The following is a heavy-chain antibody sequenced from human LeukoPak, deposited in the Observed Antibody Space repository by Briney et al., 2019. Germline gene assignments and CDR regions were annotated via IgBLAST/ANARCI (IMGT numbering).Heavy chain of an antibody. J-gene: IGHJ4*02. D-gene: IGHD3-9*01. V-gene: IGHV4-31*03. Sequence: SETLSLTCTVSGGSISSSNYYWGWIRQPPGKGLEWIGYIYYSGSTYYNPSLKSRVTISVDTSKNQFSLKLSSVTAADTAVYYCARVGPVGVDWLFPDYWGQGTLVTVSS. CDR1: GGSISSSNYY. CDR2: IYYSGST. CDR3: ARVGPVGVDWLFPDY.